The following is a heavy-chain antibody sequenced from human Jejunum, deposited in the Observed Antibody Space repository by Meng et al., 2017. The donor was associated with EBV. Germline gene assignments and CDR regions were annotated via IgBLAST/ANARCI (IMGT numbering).Heavy chain of an antibody. CDR2: FYSGST. J-gene: IGHJ5*02. CDR1: GDSVYTCGYN. CDR3: ARAGYSTGREGLWFDP. D-gene: IGHD6-19*01. Sequence: LPGQGTRLVQPSETLSFTCIASGDSVYTCGYNSSWIRQPPGKGLEWIGHFYSGSTNYNPSLKSRVTISVDTSKNQFSLKLYSVTAADTAVYYCARAGYSTGREGLWFDPWGQGTLVTVSS. V-gene: IGHV4-61*08.